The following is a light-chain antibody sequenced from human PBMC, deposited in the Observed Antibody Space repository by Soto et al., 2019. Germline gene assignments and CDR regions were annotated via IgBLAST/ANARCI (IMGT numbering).Light chain of an antibody. CDR1: RSNLGAHYD. CDR2: SNT. J-gene: IGLJ2*01. V-gene: IGLV1-40*01. Sequence: QSVLTQPSSVSGAPGQRVTISCTGSRSNLGAHYDVHWYQQIPGTAPKLLIYSNTNRPSGVPDRFSGSRSETSASLAISGLQSEDEDDYYCQSYDSSLSASVFGGGTKVTVL. CDR3: QSYDSSLSASV.